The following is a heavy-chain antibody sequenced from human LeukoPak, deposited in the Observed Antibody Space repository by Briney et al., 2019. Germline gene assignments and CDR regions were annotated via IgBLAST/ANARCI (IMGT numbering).Heavy chain of an antibody. J-gene: IGHJ3*02. V-gene: IGHV1-2*02. Sequence: ASVKVSCKASGDTFTGYYMHWVRQAPGQGLEWMGWMNPNSGGTNYAQKFQGRVTTTRDTSISTAYMELSRLRSDDTAVYYCARDFRCSSTSCYIGPPSICGQGTMVTVSS. CDR3: ARDFRCSSTSCYIGPPSI. CDR2: MNPNSGGT. D-gene: IGHD2-2*02. CDR1: GDTFTGYY.